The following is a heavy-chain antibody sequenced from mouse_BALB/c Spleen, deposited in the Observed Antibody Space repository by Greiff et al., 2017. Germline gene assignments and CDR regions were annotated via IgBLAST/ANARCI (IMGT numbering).Heavy chain of an antibody. CDR1: GFSLTSYC. CDR3: GRSGIATDCFDY. D-gene: IGHD3-1*01. Sequence: VQLVESGPGLVAPSQSLSISCTASGFSLTSYCIYWVRQPPGKGLEWLGVIWAGGSTNYNSGLMSRLSISNDNSKSQVFLRMNRLQTDDTAMYCWGRSGIATDCFDYWGQGTTLTVSS. CDR2: IWAGGST. J-gene: IGHJ2*01. V-gene: IGHV2-9*02.